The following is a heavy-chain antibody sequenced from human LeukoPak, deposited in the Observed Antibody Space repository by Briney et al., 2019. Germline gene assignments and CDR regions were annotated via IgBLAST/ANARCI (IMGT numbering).Heavy chain of an antibody. Sequence: PGGSLRLSCAASGFTFSSYWMSWVRQAPGKGLEWVANIKQDGREKYYVDSVKGRFTISRDNAKNSLYLQMNSLRAEDTALYYCAKAVVAAGDAFDIWGQGTMVTVSS. CDR3: AKAVVAAGDAFDI. D-gene: IGHD2-15*01. J-gene: IGHJ3*02. CDR1: GFTFSSYW. CDR2: IKQDGREK. V-gene: IGHV3-7*03.